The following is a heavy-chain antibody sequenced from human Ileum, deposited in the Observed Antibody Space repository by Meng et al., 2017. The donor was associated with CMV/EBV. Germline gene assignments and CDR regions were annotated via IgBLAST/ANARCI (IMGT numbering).Heavy chain of an antibody. CDR2: INAGGST. CDR1: GVSISIYY. J-gene: IGHJ4*02. D-gene: IGHD4-17*01. V-gene: IGHV4-4*07. Sequence: EWGTGLVKPWEPLSLTFAVSGVSISIYYWTWVRQPAGKGLEWIGRINAGGSTNDNPSLKSRVTMSVDTSKNQFSLKVISVTAADTAVYYCARDENTVNQFKYWGQGTLVTVS. CDR3: ARDENTVNQFKY.